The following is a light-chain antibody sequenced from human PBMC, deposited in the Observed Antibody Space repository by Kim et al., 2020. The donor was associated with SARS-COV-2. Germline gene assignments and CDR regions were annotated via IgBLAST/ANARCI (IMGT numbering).Light chain of an antibody. CDR3: QHYGSSLWT. CDR1: QSVSSSY. J-gene: IGKJ1*01. Sequence: SPGESANLSCRASQSVSSSYLAWYQQRPGQAPRLLIYGASSRATGIPDRFSGSGSGTDFTLTISRLEPEDFAVYYCQHYGSSLWTFGQGTKVDIK. V-gene: IGKV3-20*01. CDR2: GAS.